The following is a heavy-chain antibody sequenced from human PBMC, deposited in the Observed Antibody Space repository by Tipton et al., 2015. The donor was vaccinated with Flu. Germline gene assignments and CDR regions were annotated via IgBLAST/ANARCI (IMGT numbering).Heavy chain of an antibody. CDR3: ARDISPWGGTWSDAFAI. CDR1: GFSLSSYT. Sequence: SLRLSCAASGFSLSSYTMNPVRQAPGKGLEWVSSISYSGSNVFYADSLKGRFSISRDNAKNSVYLQMSSLRAEDTALYYCARDISPWGGTWSDAFAIWGQGTMVSVSS. V-gene: IGHV3-21*01. D-gene: IGHD3-16*01. CDR2: ISYSGSNV. J-gene: IGHJ3*02.